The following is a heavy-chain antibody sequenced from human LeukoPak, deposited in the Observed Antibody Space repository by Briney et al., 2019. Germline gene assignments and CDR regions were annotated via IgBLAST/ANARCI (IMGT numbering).Heavy chain of an antibody. CDR3: ANYGGNPGGFDY. CDR1: GFTFSSYG. Sequence: PGRSLRLSCAASGFTFSSYGMHWVRQAPGKGLEWVAVIWYDGSNKYYADSVKGRFTISRDNSKNTLYLQMNSLRAEDTAVYYCANYGGNPGGFDYWGQGTLVTVSS. D-gene: IGHD4-23*01. V-gene: IGHV3-33*06. CDR2: IWYDGSNK. J-gene: IGHJ4*02.